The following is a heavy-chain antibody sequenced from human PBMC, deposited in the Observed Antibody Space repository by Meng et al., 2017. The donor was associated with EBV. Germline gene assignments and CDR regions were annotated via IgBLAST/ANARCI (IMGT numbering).Heavy chain of an antibody. J-gene: IGHJ4*02. CDR2: LIPKSDAP. Sequence: QVRWVQCGGEVKKPGSSGKVSCKTSGGTFRGDAVSWVRQAPGQGLEWMGGLIPKSDAPYYAQKFQDRVTITADESTSTHYMDLSGLRSEDTAVYYCASESGRGFTPDYWGQGTLVTVSS. CDR3: ASESGRGFTPDY. D-gene: IGHD3-10*01. V-gene: IGHV1-69*01. CDR1: GGTFRGDA.